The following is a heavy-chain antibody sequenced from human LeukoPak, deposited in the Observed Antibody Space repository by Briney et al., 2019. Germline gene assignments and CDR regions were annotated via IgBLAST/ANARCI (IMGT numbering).Heavy chain of an antibody. CDR1: GGSIRSFY. J-gene: IGHJ4*02. CDR3: ARDVGRAGMFDY. Sequence: PSETLSLTCTVSGGSIRSFYWSWIRQAAGKGLEWIGRIYNNGSTNYNPSLKSRVTMSLDTSKNQFSLKLSPVIAADTAVYYCARDVGRAGMFDYWGQGTLVTVSS. D-gene: IGHD6-13*01. V-gene: IGHV4-4*07. CDR2: IYNNGST.